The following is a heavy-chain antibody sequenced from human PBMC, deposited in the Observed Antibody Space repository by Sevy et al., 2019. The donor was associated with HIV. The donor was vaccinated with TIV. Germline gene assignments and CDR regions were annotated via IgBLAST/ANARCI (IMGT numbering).Heavy chain of an antibody. Sequence: GGSLRLSCAVSGFNFNIYSMSWVRQAPGKGLEWVSTLSFGGGKINYEDSVEGGFIISRDDSKNTLYLQMNSLRAEDTAVYFCAREGCTRPHDYWGQGTLVTVSS. CDR3: AREGCTRPHDY. J-gene: IGHJ4*02. CDR1: GFNFNIYS. CDR2: LSFGGGKI. D-gene: IGHD2-8*01. V-gene: IGHV3-23*01.